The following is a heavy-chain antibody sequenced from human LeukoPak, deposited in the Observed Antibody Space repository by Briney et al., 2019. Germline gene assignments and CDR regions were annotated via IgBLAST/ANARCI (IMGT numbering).Heavy chain of an antibody. J-gene: IGHJ4*02. D-gene: IGHD3-10*01. CDR3: AGDRGYLQFDY. CDR2: ISSSSSYI. V-gene: IGHV3-21*04. Sequence: GGSLRLSCAASGFTFGSYSMNWVRQAPGKGLEWVSSISSSSSYIYYADSVKGRFTISRDNAKNSLYLQLNSLRAEDTAMYYCAGDRGYLQFDYWGQGTLVTVSS. CDR1: GFTFGSYS.